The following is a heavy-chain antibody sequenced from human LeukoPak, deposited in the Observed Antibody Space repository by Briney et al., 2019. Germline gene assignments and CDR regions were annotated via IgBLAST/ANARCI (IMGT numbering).Heavy chain of an antibody. D-gene: IGHD6-19*01. J-gene: IGHJ4*02. V-gene: IGHV3-23*01. CDR2: ISDGGDTT. CDR3: AKDARRGSGWYFFDH. Sequence: GGSLRLSRVAPGFTFSNLAIGCVRHAPGKGLELGSVISDGGDTTYYADSVKGRFTISRDNSRNTLYLQMKSLRVADTPVYYCAKDARRGSGWYFFDHWGQGTLVTVSS. CDR1: GFTFSNLA.